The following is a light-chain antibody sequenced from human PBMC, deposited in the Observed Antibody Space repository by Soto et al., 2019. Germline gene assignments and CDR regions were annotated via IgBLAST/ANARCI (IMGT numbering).Light chain of an antibody. V-gene: IGLV2-14*01. Sequence: QSALTQPASVSGSPGQSITSSCTGTSSDVGSSNFVSWYQQHPGKAPKLIFYEVSNRPPGLSDRFSGSKSGTTASLTISGLQAEDEADYFCSSYTTNKTLLFGGGTQLTVL. J-gene: IGLJ2*01. CDR3: SSYTTNKTLL. CDR2: EVS. CDR1: SSDVGSSNF.